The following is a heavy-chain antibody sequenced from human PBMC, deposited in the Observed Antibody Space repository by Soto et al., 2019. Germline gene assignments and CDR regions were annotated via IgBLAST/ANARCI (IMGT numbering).Heavy chain of an antibody. CDR3: AKEAIYDDYDYPI. Sequence: QVQLVESGGGVVQPGRSLRLSCAASGFTFSSYGMHWVRQAPGKGLEWVAVISYDGSNKYYADYVKGRFTISRDNSRNALYLQMNSLRAEDTAVYYCAKEAIYDDYDYPIWGQGTMVTVSS. CDR1: GFTFSSYG. V-gene: IGHV3-30*18. CDR2: ISYDGSNK. D-gene: IGHD4-17*01. J-gene: IGHJ3*02.